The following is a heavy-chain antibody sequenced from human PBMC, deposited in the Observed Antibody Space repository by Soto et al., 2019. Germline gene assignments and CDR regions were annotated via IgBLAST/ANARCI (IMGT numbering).Heavy chain of an antibody. CDR2: IYPGDSDT. Sequence: GESLKISCKGSGYSFTSYWIGWVRQMPGKGLEWMGIIYPGDSDTRYSPSFQGQVTISADKSISTAYLQWSSLKDSDTAMYYCARPYTGIHGTTDYYGMDVWGQGTTGTVSS. D-gene: IGHD1-7*01. CDR3: ARPYTGIHGTTDYYGMDV. J-gene: IGHJ6*02. CDR1: GYSFTSYW. V-gene: IGHV5-51*01.